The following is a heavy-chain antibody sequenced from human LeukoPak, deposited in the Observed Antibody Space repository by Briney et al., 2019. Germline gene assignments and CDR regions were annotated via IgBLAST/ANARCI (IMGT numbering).Heavy chain of an antibody. Sequence: PGGSLRLSCAASGFTFSSYWMSWVRQAPGKGLEWVANIKQDGSEKYYVDSVKGRFTISRDNAKNSLYLQMNSLRAEDTAVYYCARDDGQQLGTDYFDYWGQGTLVTVSS. V-gene: IGHV3-7*01. CDR3: ARDDGQQLGTDYFDY. J-gene: IGHJ4*02. CDR1: GFTFSSYW. CDR2: IKQDGSEK. D-gene: IGHD6-13*01.